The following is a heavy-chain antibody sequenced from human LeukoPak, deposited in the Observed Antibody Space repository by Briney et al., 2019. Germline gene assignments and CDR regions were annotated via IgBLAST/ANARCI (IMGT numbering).Heavy chain of an antibody. CDR2: ISGSGGST. J-gene: IGHJ4*02. V-gene: IGHV3-23*01. Sequence: GGSLRLSCAASGFTFSSYAMSWVRQAPGKGLEWVSSISGSGGSTYYADSVKGRFTTSRDSSKNTLYLQMNSLRAEDTAMYYCAARGYCSSTSCLLEYWGQGTLVTVSS. D-gene: IGHD2-2*01. CDR1: GFTFSSYA. CDR3: AARGYCSSTSCLLEY.